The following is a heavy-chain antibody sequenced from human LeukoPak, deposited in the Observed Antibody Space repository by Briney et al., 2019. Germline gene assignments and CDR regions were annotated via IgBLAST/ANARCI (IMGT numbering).Heavy chain of an antibody. V-gene: IGHV3-43*02. J-gene: IGHJ4*02. CDR1: GFMFHDYA. CDR2: ISGDGGST. CDR3: ARESESSGWYDY. D-gene: IGHD6-19*01. Sequence: GGSLRLSCAAPGFMFHDYAIHWVRQAPGKGLEWVSLISGDGGSTFYADSVKGRFTISRDNSKNYLYLQMNSLRSDDTALYYCARESESSGWYDYWGQGTLVTVSS.